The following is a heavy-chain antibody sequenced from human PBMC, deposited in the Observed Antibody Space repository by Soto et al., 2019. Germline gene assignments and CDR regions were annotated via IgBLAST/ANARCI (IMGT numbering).Heavy chain of an antibody. CDR1: GFIFRSYA. D-gene: IGHD2-21*02. Sequence: GGSLRLSCAASGFIFRSYAMHWVRQAPGKGLEWVAVISSDGSVKYYADSVKGRFTISRDNSKNTLYLQMDSLRAEDTAVYYCARDREVTALHYFDYWGQGTLVTVSS. J-gene: IGHJ4*02. CDR2: ISSDGSVK. CDR3: ARDREVTALHYFDY. V-gene: IGHV3-30-3*01.